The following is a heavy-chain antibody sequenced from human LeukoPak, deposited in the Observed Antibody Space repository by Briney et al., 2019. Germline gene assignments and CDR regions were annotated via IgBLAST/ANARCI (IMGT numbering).Heavy chain of an antibody. D-gene: IGHD3-10*01. CDR1: GYSFTAFY. CDR3: ARDGEYGTGSYYRGCFDY. CDR2: SHPRSGET. Sequence: ASVRVSCKASGYSFTAFYIHWVRQAPGQGGEWMGWSHPRSGETNYAYKFRGRVTMTRDTSISTTYMDLGSLGSDDTAVYYCARDGEYGTGSYYRGCFDYWGQGTLVTVSS. V-gene: IGHV1-2*02. J-gene: IGHJ4*02.